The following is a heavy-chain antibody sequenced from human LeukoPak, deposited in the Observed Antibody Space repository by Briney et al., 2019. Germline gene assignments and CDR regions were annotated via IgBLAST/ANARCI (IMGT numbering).Heavy chain of an antibody. CDR2: INSDGSRT. D-gene: IGHD1-7*01. Sequence: PGGSLRLSCAASGFTFSSYWMHWVRQAPGKGLVWVSRINSDGSRTNNADSVKGRFTISRDNAKNMLYLQMNSLRAEDTAVYYCAKDKEAATTADLGYWGQGTLVTGSS. J-gene: IGHJ4*02. CDR1: GFTFSSYW. CDR3: AKDKEAATTADLGY. V-gene: IGHV3-74*01.